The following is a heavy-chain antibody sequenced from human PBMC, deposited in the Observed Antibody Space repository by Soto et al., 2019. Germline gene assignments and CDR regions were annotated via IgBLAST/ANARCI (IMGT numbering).Heavy chain of an antibody. CDR3: AKFYCISTMCQAPAAKSTGGFEI. V-gene: IGHV3-23*01. Sequence: EPQLLESGGGLGHPGGSLRLSCAASGFIFSSYGMSWVRQAPGKGLEWVAAISGSGVSTYYADSVRGRSTISRDNSKKTVDLQMNSLRAEDTAVYYCAKFYCISTMCQAPAAKSTGGFEIWGQGTLVTVSS. D-gene: IGHD2-2*01. J-gene: IGHJ3*02. CDR1: GFIFSSYG. CDR2: ISGSGVST.